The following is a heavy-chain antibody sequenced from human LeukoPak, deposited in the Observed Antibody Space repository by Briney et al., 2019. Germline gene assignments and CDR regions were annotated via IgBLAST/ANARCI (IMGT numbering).Heavy chain of an antibody. CDR1: GGSINTYY. Sequence: SEALSLTCTVSGGSINTYYWSWIRQPPGKGLEWIGYIYYSGSTNYNPSLKFRVIILVDTSKNQFSLKLSSVTAADTAVYYCARSRVTMVRGSPNWNFDYWGQGILVTVSS. J-gene: IGHJ4*02. CDR3: ARSRVTMVRGSPNWNFDY. V-gene: IGHV4-59*01. D-gene: IGHD3-10*01. CDR2: IYYSGST.